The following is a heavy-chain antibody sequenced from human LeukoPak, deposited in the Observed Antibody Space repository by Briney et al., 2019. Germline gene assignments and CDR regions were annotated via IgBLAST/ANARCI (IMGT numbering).Heavy chain of an antibody. Sequence: GRSLRLSCAASGFTFSSYAMHWVRQAPGKGLEWVAVISYDGSNKYYADSVKGRFTISRDNSKNTLYLQMDSLSAEDTAVYYCARAGSQSHVDAAMGFCNYWGQGTLVTVSS. CDR1: GFTFSSYA. CDR3: ARAGSQSHVDAAMGFCNY. J-gene: IGHJ4*02. D-gene: IGHD5-18*01. CDR2: ISYDGSNK. V-gene: IGHV3-30-3*01.